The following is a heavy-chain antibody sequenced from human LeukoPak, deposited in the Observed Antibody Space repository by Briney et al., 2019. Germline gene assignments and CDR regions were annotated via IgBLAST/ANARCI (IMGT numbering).Heavy chain of an antibody. V-gene: IGHV4-59*01. CDR3: ARGSEDSSGYSFDY. Sequence: PSETLSLTCTVSGGSISSYYWSWLRQPPGKGLEWIGYMYYSGSTNYNPSLRSRVTILVDTSKNQFSLKLSSVTAADTAVYYCARGSEDSSGYSFDYWGQGTLVTVSS. CDR2: MYYSGST. D-gene: IGHD3-22*01. CDR1: GGSISSYY. J-gene: IGHJ4*02.